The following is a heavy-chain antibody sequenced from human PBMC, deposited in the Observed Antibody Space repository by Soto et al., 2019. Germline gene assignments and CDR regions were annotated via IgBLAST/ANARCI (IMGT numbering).Heavy chain of an antibody. Sequence: QVQLVQSGAEVKKPGASVKVSCKASGYTFTSYAMHWVRQAPGQRLEWMGWSNAGNDNTKYSQKLQGRVTITRDTSATTAYMELSSLRSEDTAVYYCARGATGYDYWGQGTLVTVSS. CDR2: SNAGNDNT. J-gene: IGHJ4*02. CDR1: GYTFTSYA. V-gene: IGHV1-3*01. CDR3: ARGATGYDY. D-gene: IGHD1-1*01.